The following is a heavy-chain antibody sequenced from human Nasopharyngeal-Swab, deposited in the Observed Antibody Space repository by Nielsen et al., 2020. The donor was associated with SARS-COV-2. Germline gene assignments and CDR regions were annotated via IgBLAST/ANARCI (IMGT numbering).Heavy chain of an antibody. CDR2: ISGGADNT. CDR3: ARDLFDGTTWYEVMDY. D-gene: IGHD6-13*01. Sequence: GGSLRLSCAASGFIFSDYAMSWVRQTPGKGLEWISFISGGADNTHYKDSVKGRFTISRDNSKNTLYLQMNSLRDDDMALYYCARDLFDGTTWYEVMDYWGQGTLVTVSS. V-gene: IGHV3-23*01. CDR1: GFIFSDYA. J-gene: IGHJ4*02.